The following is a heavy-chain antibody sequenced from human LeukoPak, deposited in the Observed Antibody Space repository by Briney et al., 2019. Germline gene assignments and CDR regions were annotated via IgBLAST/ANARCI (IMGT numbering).Heavy chain of an antibody. V-gene: IGHV3-7*01. CDR2: IKQDGSEK. D-gene: IGHD3-16*01. CDR3: ARDLDRVTPSFGDY. CDR1: GFTFSSYW. Sequence: GGSLRLSCAASGFTFSSYWMSWVRQAPGKGLEWVANIKQDGSEKYYVDSVKGRFTISRDNAKNSLYLQMNSLRAEDTAVYYCARDLDRVTPSFGDYWGQRTLVTVSS. J-gene: IGHJ4*02.